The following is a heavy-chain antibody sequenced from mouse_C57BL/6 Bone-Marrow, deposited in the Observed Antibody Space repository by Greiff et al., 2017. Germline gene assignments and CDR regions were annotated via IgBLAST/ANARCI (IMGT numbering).Heavy chain of an antibody. Sequence: EVQLQQSGPELVKPGTSVHISCKTSGYAFTEYTMHWVKQSHGKSLEWIGGFNPNNGGTTYNQRFKGKATLTVDQSSTTAYMELRSLASDDSAVYYCAIRNYYGITSWFGDWGPGTLVTVST. CDR3: AIRNYYGITSWFGD. J-gene: IGHJ3*01. CDR2: FNPNNGGT. V-gene: IGHV1-18*01. CDR1: GYAFTEYT. D-gene: IGHD1-1*01.